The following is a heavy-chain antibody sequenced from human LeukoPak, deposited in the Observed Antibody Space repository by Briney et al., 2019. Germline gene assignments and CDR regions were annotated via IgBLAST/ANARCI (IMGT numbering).Heavy chain of an antibody. Sequence: GGSLRLSCAASGFTFSDYYMSWIRQAPGKGLEWVSYISSSGTTIFYADSVKGRFTISRDNAKNSLYLQMNILRVEDTAVYYCARTGVMIWDGFDIRGQGTMVTVSS. V-gene: IGHV3-11*04. J-gene: IGHJ3*02. CDR1: GFTFSDYY. CDR2: ISSSGTTI. D-gene: IGHD3-10*01. CDR3: ARTGVMIWDGFDI.